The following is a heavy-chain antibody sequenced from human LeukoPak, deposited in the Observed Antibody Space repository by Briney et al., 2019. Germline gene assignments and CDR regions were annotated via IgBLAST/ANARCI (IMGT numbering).Heavy chain of an antibody. Sequence: PGGSLRLSCAASGFTFSSYAMSWVRQAPGRGLEWVSAITDTGGGTYYADSVKGRFTTSRDNSKNTLYLQMNSLRAEDTAVYYCAKDSRIVPAATEFDYWGQGTLVTVSS. J-gene: IGHJ4*02. D-gene: IGHD2-2*01. CDR1: GFTFSSYA. V-gene: IGHV3-23*01. CDR2: ITDTGGGT. CDR3: AKDSRIVPAATEFDY.